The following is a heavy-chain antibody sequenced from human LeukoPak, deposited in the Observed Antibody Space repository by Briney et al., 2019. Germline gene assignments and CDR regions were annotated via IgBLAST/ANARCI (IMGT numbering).Heavy chain of an antibody. D-gene: IGHD3-22*01. CDR2: ISAYNGNT. J-gene: IGHJ1*01. V-gene: IGHV1-18*01. CDR3: ATSYYDSSGYYYKAEYFQH. Sequence: ASVKVSCKTSGYTFTDYGISWVRQAPGQGLEGMGWISAYNGNTNYARNLQGRVTMTTDTSTRTAYMELRSLRSDDTAVYFCATSYYDSSGYYYKAEYFQHWGQGTLVTVS. CDR1: GYTFTDYG.